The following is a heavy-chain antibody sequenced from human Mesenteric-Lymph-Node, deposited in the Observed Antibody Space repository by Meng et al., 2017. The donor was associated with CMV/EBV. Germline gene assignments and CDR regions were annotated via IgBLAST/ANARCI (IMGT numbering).Heavy chain of an antibody. CDR1: DGSITSYY. D-gene: IGHD2-2*01. Sequence: GSLRLSCSVSDGSITSYYWNWIRQTPGKGLEWIGYVFSTGSTNYNPSLRGRVTISVDTSANQVSLKLSSVTAADTAVYYCARASTARRPSAMDVWGQGTSVTVSS. CDR3: ARASTARRPSAMDV. V-gene: IGHV4-59*01. J-gene: IGHJ6*02. CDR2: VFSTGST.